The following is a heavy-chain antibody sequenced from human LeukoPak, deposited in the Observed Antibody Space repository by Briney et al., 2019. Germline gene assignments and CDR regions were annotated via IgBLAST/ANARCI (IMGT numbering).Heavy chain of an antibody. Sequence: ASVKVSCKASGYTFTSYAMNWARQAPGQGLEWMGWINTNTGNPTYAQGFTGRFVFSLDTSVSTAYLQISSLKAEDTAVYYCARDLVQAAAGKAFYYYGMDVWGQGTTVTVSS. V-gene: IGHV7-4-1*02. J-gene: IGHJ6*02. D-gene: IGHD6-13*01. CDR2: INTNTGNP. CDR3: ARDLVQAAAGKAFYYYGMDV. CDR1: GYTFTSYA.